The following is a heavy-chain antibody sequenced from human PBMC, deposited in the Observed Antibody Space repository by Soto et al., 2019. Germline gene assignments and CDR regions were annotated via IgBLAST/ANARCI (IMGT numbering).Heavy chain of an antibody. D-gene: IGHD3-3*01. CDR2: INPNSGNT. CDR1: GYTFTSYD. CDR3: ARGGFLEWLPYYYYGMDV. Sequence: GASVKVSCKASGYTFTSYDINWVRQATGQGLEWMGWINPNSGNTGYAQKFQGRVTMTRNTSISTAYMELSSLRSEDTAVYYCARGGFLEWLPYYYYGMDVWGQGTTVTVSS. J-gene: IGHJ6*02. V-gene: IGHV1-8*01.